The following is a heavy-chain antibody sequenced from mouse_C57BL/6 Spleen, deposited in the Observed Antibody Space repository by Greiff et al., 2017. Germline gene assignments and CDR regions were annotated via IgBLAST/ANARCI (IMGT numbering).Heavy chain of an antibody. V-gene: IGHV2-2*01. Sequence: QVQLKESGPGLVQPSQSLSITCTVSGFSLTSYGVHWVRQSPGKGLEWLGVIWSGGSTDYKAAFISRRSISKDNTKSQVFFKMNSLQADDTAIYYCARNWGSNYEWYFDVWGTGTTVTVSS. CDR1: GFSLTSYG. J-gene: IGHJ1*03. CDR2: IWSGGST. D-gene: IGHD2-5*01. CDR3: ARNWGSNYEWYFDV.